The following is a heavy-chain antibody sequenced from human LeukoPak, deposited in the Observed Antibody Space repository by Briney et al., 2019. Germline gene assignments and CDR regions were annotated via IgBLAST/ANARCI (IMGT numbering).Heavy chain of an antibody. V-gene: IGHV3-23*01. CDR1: GFTFSDSA. Sequence: GGSLRLSCAASGFTFSDSAMAWVRQAPGKGLEWVSTIGDNGASTYYADSVKGRLTISRDNFKNTLYLQLNNLRVEDTAVYYCAKDRYNWNPSYFDYWGQGTLVTVSS. CDR2: IGDNGAST. D-gene: IGHD1-20*01. J-gene: IGHJ4*02. CDR3: AKDRYNWNPSYFDY.